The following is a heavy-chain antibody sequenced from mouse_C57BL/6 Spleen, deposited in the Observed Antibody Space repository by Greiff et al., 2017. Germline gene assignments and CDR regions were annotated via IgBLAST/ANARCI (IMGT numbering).Heavy chain of an antibody. J-gene: IGHJ4*01. CDR2: IYPGSGNT. CDR3: ASLIYCDYDAYAMDY. D-gene: IGHD2-4*01. CDR1: GYSFTSYY. Sequence: QVQLQQSGPELVKPGASVKISCKASGYSFTSYYIHWVKQRPGQGLEWIGWIYPGSGNTKYNEKFKGKATLTADTSSSTAYMQLSSLTSEDSAVYSCASLIYCDYDAYAMDYWGQGTAVPVSS. V-gene: IGHV1-66*01.